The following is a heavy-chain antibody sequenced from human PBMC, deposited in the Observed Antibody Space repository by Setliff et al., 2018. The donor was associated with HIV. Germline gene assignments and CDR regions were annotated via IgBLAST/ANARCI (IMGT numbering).Heavy chain of an antibody. CDR3: AKDRITGYYNFWSGPNFDY. D-gene: IGHD3-3*01. V-gene: IGHV3-66*01. J-gene: IGHJ4*02. CDR2: INSDDYT. CDR1: GFNVNNKY. Sequence: GGSLRLSCAVSGFNVNNKYMTWVRQAPGKGLEWVSIINSDDYTKCADSLKGRFTISRDTSKNTLYLQMNSLRADDTAVYYCAKDRITGYYNFWSGPNFDYWGQGMLVTVSS.